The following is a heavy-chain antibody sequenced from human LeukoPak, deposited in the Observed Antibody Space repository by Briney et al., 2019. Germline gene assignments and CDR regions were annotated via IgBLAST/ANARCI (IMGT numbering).Heavy chain of an antibody. V-gene: IGHV3-30-3*01. D-gene: IGHD3-22*01. J-gene: IGHJ4*02. CDR3: ASDYYDSSGYQD. CDR2: LSYDGSTK. CDR1: GFIFNSYA. Sequence: GRSLRLSCAASGFIFNSYAIHWVRQAPGKGLEWVAVLSYDGSTKYYADSVKGRFTISRDNAKNSLYLQMNSLRAEDTAVYYCASDYYDSSGYQDWGQGTLVTVSS.